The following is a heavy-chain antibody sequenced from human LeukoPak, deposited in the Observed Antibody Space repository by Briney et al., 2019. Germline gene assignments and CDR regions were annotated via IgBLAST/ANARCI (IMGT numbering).Heavy chain of an antibody. CDR2: ISSSSSYI. V-gene: IGHV3-21*04. D-gene: IGHD2-2*01. CDR3: AKSFCSSTSCSVDF. Sequence: GGSLRLSCAASGFTFSSYSMNWVRQAPGKGLEWVSSISSSSSYIYYADSVKGRFTISRDNAKNSLYLQMNSLRAEDTAVYYCAKSFCSSTSCSVDFWGQGTLVTVSS. CDR1: GFTFSSYS. J-gene: IGHJ4*02.